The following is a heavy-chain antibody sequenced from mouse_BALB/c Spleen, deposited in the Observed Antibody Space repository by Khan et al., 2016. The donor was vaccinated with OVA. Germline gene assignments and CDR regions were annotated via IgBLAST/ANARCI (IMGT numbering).Heavy chain of an antibody. CDR2: IIYTGYT. CDR3: ARSTYSYAFVY. Sequence: EVQLQESGPSLVKPSQTLSLTCSVTGDSITSGYWNWIRKFPGNKLEYMGYIIYTGYTYYNPSLKSRISITRHTSKYQYSLQLNSVTDEDTATYYCARSTYSYAFVYWGQGTLVTVSA. V-gene: IGHV3-8*02. D-gene: IGHD2-12*01. CDR1: GDSITSGY. J-gene: IGHJ3*01.